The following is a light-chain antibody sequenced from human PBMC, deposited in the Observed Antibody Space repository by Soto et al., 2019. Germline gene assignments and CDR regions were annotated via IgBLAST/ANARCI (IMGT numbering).Light chain of an antibody. V-gene: IGKV1-39*01. CDR1: QSIASY. CDR3: QQTYSTLWT. CDR2: DAS. Sequence: DIQMTQSPSSLSASVGDRVTITCRASQSIASYLNWYQQKPGKAPKLLIYDASSLQSGVPSRFSGSGSATDFTLSISSLQPEDFATYYCQQTYSTLWTFGQETKVEIK. J-gene: IGKJ1*01.